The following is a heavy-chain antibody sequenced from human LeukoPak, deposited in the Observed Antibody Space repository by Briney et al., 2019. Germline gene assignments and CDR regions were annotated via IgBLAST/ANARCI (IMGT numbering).Heavy chain of an antibody. CDR3: ARVVFGVVIYYYYMDV. Sequence: SGGSLRLSCAASGFTFTSYWMSWVRQAPGKGLEWVANIKQDGSEKYYVDSVKGRFTISRDNAKNSLYLQMNSLRAEDTAVYYCARVVFGVVIYYYYMDVWGKGTTVTVSS. CDR2: IKQDGSEK. J-gene: IGHJ6*03. V-gene: IGHV3-7*01. D-gene: IGHD3-3*01. CDR1: GFTFTSYW.